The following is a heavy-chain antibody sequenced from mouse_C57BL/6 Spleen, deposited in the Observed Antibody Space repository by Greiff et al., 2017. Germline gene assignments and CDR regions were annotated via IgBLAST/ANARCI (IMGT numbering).Heavy chain of an antibody. Sequence: EVQLVESGGGLVKPGGSLKLSCAASGFTFSDYGMHWVRQAPEKGLEWVAYISSGSSTIYYADTVKGRFTISRENAKNTLFLQMTSLRSEDTAMYYCARDYGSSWAWFAYWGQGTLVTVSA. V-gene: IGHV5-17*01. CDR2: ISSGSSTI. CDR3: ARDYGSSWAWFAY. D-gene: IGHD1-1*01. J-gene: IGHJ3*01. CDR1: GFTFSDYG.